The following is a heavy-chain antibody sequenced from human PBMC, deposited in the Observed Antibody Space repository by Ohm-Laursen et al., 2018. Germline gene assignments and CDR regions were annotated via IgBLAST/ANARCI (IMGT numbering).Heavy chain of an antibody. Sequence: SETLSLTCAVSGYSISSNYYWTWIRQAPGKTLEWIASINYRGNTNYNPSLKSRVTMSAHTSKNQFSLKLSSVTAADTAVYYCARVIMVRGAIPRPPRRGMDVWGQGTTVTVSS. V-gene: IGHV4-59*12. CDR3: ARVIMVRGAIPRPPRRGMDV. CDR1: GYSISSNYY. J-gene: IGHJ6*02. D-gene: IGHD3-10*01. CDR2: INYRGNT.